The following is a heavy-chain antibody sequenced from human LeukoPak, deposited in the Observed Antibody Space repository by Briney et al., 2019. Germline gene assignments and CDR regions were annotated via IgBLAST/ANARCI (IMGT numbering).Heavy chain of an antibody. CDR3: ARGGYYYDSSTFDY. D-gene: IGHD3-22*01. Sequence: SETLPLTCTVSGGSISSYYWSWIRQPPGKGLEWIGYIYYSGSTNYNPSLKSRVTISVDTSKNQFSLKLSSVTAADTAVYYCARGGYYYDSSTFDYWGQGTLVTVSS. J-gene: IGHJ4*02. CDR1: GGSISSYY. CDR2: IYYSGST. V-gene: IGHV4-59*01.